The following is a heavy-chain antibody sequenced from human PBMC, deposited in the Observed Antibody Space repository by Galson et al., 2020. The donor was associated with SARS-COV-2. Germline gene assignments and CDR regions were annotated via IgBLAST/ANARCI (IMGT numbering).Heavy chain of an antibody. CDR3: AKDRNVVVVAASPLDF. D-gene: IGHD2-15*01. V-gene: IGHV3-30*18. CDR1: GFTFSSYG. CDR2: ISYDGSNK. Sequence: GGSLRLSCAASGFTFSSYGMHWVRPAPGKGLEWVAVISYDGSNKYYADSVKGRFTISIDNSKNTLYLQMNSLRAEDTAVYYCAKDRNVVVVAASPLDFWGQGTMVTVSS. J-gene: IGHJ4*02.